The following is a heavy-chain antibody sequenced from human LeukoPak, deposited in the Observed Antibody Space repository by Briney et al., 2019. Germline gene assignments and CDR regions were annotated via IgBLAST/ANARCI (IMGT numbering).Heavy chain of an antibody. D-gene: IGHD3-3*01. CDR3: ARDDPYYDFWSGYRYYYYMDV. J-gene: IGHJ6*03. CDR2: IYTSGST. V-gene: IGHV4-4*08. CDR1: GGSINDYY. Sequence: PSETPSLTCTVSGGSINDYYWTWIRQPPGKGLEWIGRIYTSGSTNYNPSLKSRVTISVDTSKNQFSLKLSSVTAADTAVYYCARDDPYYDFWSGYRYYYYMDVWGKGTTVTVSS.